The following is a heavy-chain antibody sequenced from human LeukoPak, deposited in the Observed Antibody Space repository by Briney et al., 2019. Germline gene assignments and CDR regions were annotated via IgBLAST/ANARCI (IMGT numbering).Heavy chain of an antibody. D-gene: IGHD2-15*01. CDR3: ARPKIVVAATSPLDY. J-gene: IGHJ4*02. V-gene: IGHV1-69*04. CDR2: IIPIFGIA. Sequence: SVKVSCKASGGTFSSYAISWVRQAPGQGLEWMGRIIPIFGIANYAQKFQGRVTITADKSTSTAYMELSSLRSEDTAVYYCARPKIVVAATSPLDYWGQGTLVTVSS. CDR1: GGTFSSYA.